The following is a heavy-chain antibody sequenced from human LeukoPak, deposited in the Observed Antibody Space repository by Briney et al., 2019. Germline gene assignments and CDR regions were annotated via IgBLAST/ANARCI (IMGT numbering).Heavy chain of an antibody. Sequence: GGSLRLSCAASGFTLSSSWMHWARQAPGKGLVWVSHINGDGSTTNYAESVKGRFTVSRDNAKNTLYLQMNSLRAEDTAVYYCGRGAVPAAMDVWGQGTTVTVSS. D-gene: IGHD2-2*01. CDR3: GRGAVPAAMDV. CDR1: GFTLSSSW. CDR2: INGDGSTT. J-gene: IGHJ6*02. V-gene: IGHV3-74*01.